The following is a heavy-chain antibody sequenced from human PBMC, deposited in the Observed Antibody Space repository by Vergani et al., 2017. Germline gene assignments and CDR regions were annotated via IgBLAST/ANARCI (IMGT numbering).Heavy chain of an antibody. V-gene: IGHV3-30*02. Sequence: QVQLVESGGGVVQPGGSLRLSCAASGFTFSRYGIHWVRQAPGKGLEWVAFIRYDGSNKYYADSVKGRFTISRDNSKNTLYLQMNSLRAEDTAVYYCAKDKWERGYYDILTGHFDYWGQGTLVTVSS. J-gene: IGHJ4*02. D-gene: IGHD3-9*01. CDR2: IRYDGSNK. CDR3: AKDKWERGYYDILTGHFDY. CDR1: GFTFSRYG.